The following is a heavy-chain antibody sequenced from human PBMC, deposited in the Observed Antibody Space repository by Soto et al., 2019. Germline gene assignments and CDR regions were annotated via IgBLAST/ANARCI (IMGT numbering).Heavy chain of an antibody. V-gene: IGHV4-34*01. Sequence: SETLSLTCAVYGGSFSGYYWSWIRQPPGKGLEWSGEINHSGSTNYNPSLKSRVTISVDTSKNQFSLKLSSVTAADTAVYYCARDLGMATFDYWGQGTLVTVSS. CDR2: INHSGST. CDR3: ARDLGMATFDY. CDR1: GGSFSGYY. J-gene: IGHJ4*02. D-gene: IGHD5-12*01.